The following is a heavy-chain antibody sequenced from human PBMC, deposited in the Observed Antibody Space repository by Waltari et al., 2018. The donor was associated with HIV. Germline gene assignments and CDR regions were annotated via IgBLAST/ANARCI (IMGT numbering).Heavy chain of an antibody. CDR2: ISAYNGNT. CDR1: GYTFPSYG. Sequence: QAQLAQSGAEVKKPGASVKVSCKASGYTFPSYGIRWVRQAPGQGLEWLGWISAYNGNTNYAQKLQGRVTMTTDTSTSTAYMELRSLRSDDTAVYYCARVGCSSASCYSGWFDPWGQGTLVTVSS. V-gene: IGHV1-18*01. J-gene: IGHJ5*02. CDR3: ARVGCSSASCYSGWFDP. D-gene: IGHD2-2*01.